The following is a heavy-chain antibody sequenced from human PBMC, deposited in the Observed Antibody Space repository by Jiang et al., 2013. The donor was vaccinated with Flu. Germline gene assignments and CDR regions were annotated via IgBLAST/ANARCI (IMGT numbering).Heavy chain of an antibody. CDR1: GDSISTYY. V-gene: IGHV4-59*01. D-gene: IGHD3-22*01. J-gene: IGHJ6*04. Sequence: GPGLVKPSETLSLTCAVSGDSISTYYWSWIRQPPGKGLEWIGYIYDPSGSTNYNPSLKSRVSISVDTSKNQLSLNLSFVTAADTAVYYCARFGSYYYDSSTYLLYGMDVWGKGTTVTVSS. CDR3: ARFGSYYYDSSTYLLYGMDV. CDR2: IYDPSGST.